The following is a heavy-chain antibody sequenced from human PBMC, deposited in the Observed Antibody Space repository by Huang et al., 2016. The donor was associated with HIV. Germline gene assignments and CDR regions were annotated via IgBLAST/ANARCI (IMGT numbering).Heavy chain of an antibody. Sequence: QVQLVQSGDEVKKPGASVKVSCTASGYAFTSYGIIWVRQAPGQGLEWMGSINVYSGSAKYAQKFQGRVIMTTDTSTTTAYMELRSLRSDDTAIYYCARDFLFSGWYYYDPWGQGTLVTVSS. CDR2: INVYSGSA. CDR3: ARDFLFSGWYYYDP. CDR1: GYAFTSYG. V-gene: IGHV1-18*04. D-gene: IGHD3-22*01. J-gene: IGHJ4*02.